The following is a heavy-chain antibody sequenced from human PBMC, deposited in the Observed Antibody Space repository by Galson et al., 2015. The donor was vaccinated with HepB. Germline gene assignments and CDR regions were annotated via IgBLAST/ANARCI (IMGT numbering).Heavy chain of an antibody. J-gene: IGHJ6*02. CDR3: ARINIPYASNWAYYYHALDV. CDR1: GFTFSTYG. D-gene: IGHD2-2*01. Sequence: SLRLSCAASGFTFSTYGMHWVRQAPGKGLEWVAVIWYDGSNEYYPDSVKGRFTISRDNSQNTLYLQMNSLRVEDTAVYYCARINIPYASNWAYYYHALDVWGQGTTVTVSS. CDR2: IWYDGSNE. V-gene: IGHV3-33*08.